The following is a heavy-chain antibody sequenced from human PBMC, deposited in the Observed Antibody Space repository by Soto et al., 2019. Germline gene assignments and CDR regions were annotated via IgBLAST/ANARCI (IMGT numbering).Heavy chain of an antibody. J-gene: IGHJ4*02. CDR3: ASYHEYYDFWSGYYGVTVRSFDY. V-gene: IGHV4-30-4*01. CDR1: GGSISSGDYY. Sequence: SETLSLTCTVSGGSISSGDYYWSWIRQPPGKGLEWIGYIYYSGSTYYNPSLKSRVTISVDTSKNQFSLKLSSVTAADTAVYYCASYHEYYDFWSGYYGVTVRSFDYWGQGTLVTVSS. CDR2: IYYSGST. D-gene: IGHD3-3*01.